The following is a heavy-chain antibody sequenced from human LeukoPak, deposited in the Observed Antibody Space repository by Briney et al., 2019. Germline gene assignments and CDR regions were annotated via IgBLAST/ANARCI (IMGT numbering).Heavy chain of an antibody. CDR3: ARDVPFDY. J-gene: IGHJ4*02. V-gene: IGHV4-34*01. Sequence: PSETLSLTCAVYGGSFSGYYWSWIRQPPGKGLEWIGEINHSGSTNYNPSLKGRVTISVDTSKNQFSLKLSSVTAADTAVYYCARDVPFDYWGQGTLVTVSS. CDR2: INHSGST. CDR1: GGSFSGYY.